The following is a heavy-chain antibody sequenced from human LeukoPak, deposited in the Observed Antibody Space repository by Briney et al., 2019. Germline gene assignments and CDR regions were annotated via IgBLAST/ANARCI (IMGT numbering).Heavy chain of an antibody. CDR3: ARVAWYYYDSSGSRKSYYFDY. CDR2: IYHSGST. Sequence: SSETLSLTCTVSGHSISSGYYWGWIRQPPGKGLEWIGSIYHSGSTYYNPSLKSRVTISVDTSKNQFSLKLSSVTAADTAVYYCARVAWYYYDSSGSRKSYYFDYWGQGTLVTVSS. V-gene: IGHV4-38-2*02. CDR1: GHSISSGYY. J-gene: IGHJ4*02. D-gene: IGHD3-22*01.